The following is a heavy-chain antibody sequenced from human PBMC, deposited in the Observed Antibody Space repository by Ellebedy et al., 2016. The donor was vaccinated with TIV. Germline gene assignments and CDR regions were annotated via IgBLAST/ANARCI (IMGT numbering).Heavy chain of an antibody. CDR1: GFTFSNYD. CDR3: ARDNPDYGGSIDH. J-gene: IGHJ4*02. V-gene: IGHV3-30*03. D-gene: IGHD4-23*01. CDR2: ISYGGVAK. Sequence: GESLKISCTASGFTFSNYDMHWVRQVPGKGLEWVAFISYGGVAKYNEGSVKDRFTVSRDNAKNTVFLQMNSLRAEDTAVYYCARDNPDYGGSIDHWGQGTLVTVSS.